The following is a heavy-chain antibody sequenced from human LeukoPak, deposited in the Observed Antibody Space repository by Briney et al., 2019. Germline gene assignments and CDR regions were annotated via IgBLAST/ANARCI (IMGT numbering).Heavy chain of an antibody. V-gene: IGHV3-23*01. CDR2: ISGSGGGT. D-gene: IGHD6-19*01. J-gene: IGHJ4*02. CDR3: AKAGEGSGWVGIFDY. CDR1: GFTFSSYA. Sequence: GGSLRLSCAASGFTFSSYAMSWVRQAPGKGLEWVSAISGSGGGTYYADSVKGRFTITRDNSKNTLYLQMNSLRAEDTAVYYCAKAGEGSGWVGIFDYWGQGTLVTVSS.